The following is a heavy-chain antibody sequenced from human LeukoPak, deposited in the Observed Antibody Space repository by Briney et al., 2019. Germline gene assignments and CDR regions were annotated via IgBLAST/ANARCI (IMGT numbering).Heavy chain of an antibody. J-gene: IGHJ4*02. Sequence: GGSLRLSCAASGFTLSSYWMSWVRQAPGKGLEWVANIKKDGSEKYYVDSVKGRFTIYRDNAKNSLYLQMDSLRAEDTAVYYCARDLYRIVVVPHYFDYWGQGTLVTVSS. D-gene: IGHD3-22*01. CDR1: GFTLSSYW. V-gene: IGHV3-7*01. CDR3: ARDLYRIVVVPHYFDY. CDR2: IKKDGSEK.